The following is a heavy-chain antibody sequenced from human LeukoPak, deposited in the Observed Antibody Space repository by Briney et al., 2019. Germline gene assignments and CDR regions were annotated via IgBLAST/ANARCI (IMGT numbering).Heavy chain of an antibody. J-gene: IGHJ4*02. CDR1: GFTFSSYA. V-gene: IGHV3-23*01. D-gene: IGHD5-12*01. CDR2: ISGSGGST. CDR3: VRGLESGYGQTRVQMDF. Sequence: QPGGSLRLSCAASGFTFSSYAMSWVRQAPGKGLEWVSAISGSGGSTFYADSVKGRFTISRDNSKDTLYLQMNSLRSEDTAVCYCVRGLESGYGQTRVQMDFWGQGTLVTVSS.